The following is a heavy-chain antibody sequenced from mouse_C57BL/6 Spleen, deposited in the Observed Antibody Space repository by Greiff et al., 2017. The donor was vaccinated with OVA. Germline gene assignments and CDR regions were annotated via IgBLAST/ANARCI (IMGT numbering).Heavy chain of an antibody. Sequence: EVKLVESGGGLVKPGGSLKLSCAASGFTFSSYAMSWVRQTPEKRLAWVATISDGGSYTYYPDNVKGRFTISRDNAKNNLYLQMSHLKSEDTAMYYCARVTTVVAYYFDYWGQGTTLTVSS. CDR1: GFTFSSYA. CDR2: ISDGGSYT. D-gene: IGHD1-1*01. V-gene: IGHV5-4*03. CDR3: ARVTTVVAYYFDY. J-gene: IGHJ2*01.